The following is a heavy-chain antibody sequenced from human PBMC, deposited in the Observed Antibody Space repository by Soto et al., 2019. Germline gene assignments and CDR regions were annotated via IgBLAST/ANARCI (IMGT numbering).Heavy chain of an antibody. D-gene: IGHD4-17*01. CDR2: INSDGSST. V-gene: IGHV3-74*01. CDR3: ARVNYGDYGGVYDY. Sequence: GGSLRLSCAASGFTVSSYLMHWVRQAPGKGLVWVSRINSDGSSTSFADSVKGRFTISRDNAKNTLYLQMNSLRAEDTAVYYCARVNYGDYGGVYDYWGQGTLVTVSS. CDR1: GFTVSSYL. J-gene: IGHJ4*02.